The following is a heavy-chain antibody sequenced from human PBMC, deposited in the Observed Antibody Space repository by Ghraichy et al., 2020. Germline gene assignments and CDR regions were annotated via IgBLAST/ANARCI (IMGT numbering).Heavy chain of an antibody. CDR1: GGSISSYY. J-gene: IGHJ4*02. D-gene: IGHD2-21*01. Sequence: SQTLSLTCTVSGGSISSYYWSWIRQPPGKGLEWIGYIYYSGSTNYNPSLKSRVTISVDTSKNQFSLKLSSVTAADTAVYYCARGRKNPCGGDCYFPDYWGQGTLVTVSS. CDR2: IYYSGST. CDR3: ARGRKNPCGGDCYFPDY. V-gene: IGHV4-59*01.